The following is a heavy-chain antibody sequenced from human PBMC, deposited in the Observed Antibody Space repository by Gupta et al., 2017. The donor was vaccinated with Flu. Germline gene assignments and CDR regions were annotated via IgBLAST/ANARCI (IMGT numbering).Heavy chain of an antibody. V-gene: IGHV3-23*01. CDR2: LLIDGTT. CDR3: VPGWDGYNGRFVV. D-gene: IGHD1-1*01. J-gene: IGHJ4*02. CDR1: FSLHT. Sequence: FSLHTMNWVRQAPGKGLEWVSALLIDGTTYFAESVQGRFSTSRDNSKSTVYLQMNSLRAEDTGVYYCVPGWDGYNGRFVVWGQGTLVTASA.